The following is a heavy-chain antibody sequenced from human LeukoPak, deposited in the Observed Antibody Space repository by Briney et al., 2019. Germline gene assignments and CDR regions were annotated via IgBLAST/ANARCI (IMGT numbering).Heavy chain of an antibody. V-gene: IGHV3-74*01. Sequence: PGGSLRHSCAASGFTFSSYWMHWVRQAPGKGLVWVSRINSDGSSTSYADSVKGRFTISRDNAKNTLYLQMNSLRAEDTAVYYCARDVVPAAMGGWFDPWGQGTLVTVSS. J-gene: IGHJ5*02. CDR2: INSDGSST. CDR3: ARDVVPAAMGGWFDP. CDR1: GFTFSSYW. D-gene: IGHD2-2*01.